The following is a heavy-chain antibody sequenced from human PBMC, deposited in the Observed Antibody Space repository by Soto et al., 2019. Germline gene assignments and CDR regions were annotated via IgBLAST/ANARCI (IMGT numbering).Heavy chain of an antibody. V-gene: IGHV3-21*01. J-gene: IGHJ5*02. CDR3: ARSPSPNCFDP. CDR2: ISSSSSYT. CDR1: GFTFSSYS. Sequence: EVQLVESGGGLVKPGGSLRLSCAASGFTFSSYSMNWVRQAPGKGLEWVSSISSSSSYTYYADSVKGRSTISRDNAKNPLYLQTNSLRSEDTAVYYCARSPSPNCFDPWGQGTLVTVSS.